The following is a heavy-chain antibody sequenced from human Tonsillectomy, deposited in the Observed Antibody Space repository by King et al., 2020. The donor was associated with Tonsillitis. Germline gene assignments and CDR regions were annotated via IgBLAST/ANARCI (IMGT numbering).Heavy chain of an antibody. J-gene: IGHJ4*02. Sequence: QLVQSGGEVKKPGESLRISCKGSGYSFTSYWISWVRQMPGKGLEWMGRIDPSDSYTNYSPSFQGHVTISADKSISTAYLRWSSLKASDTAMYYCARPTKSRSYSSGWYDEAFEYWGQGTLVIVSS. CDR1: GYSFTSYW. V-gene: IGHV5-10-1*03. D-gene: IGHD6-19*01. CDR2: IDPSDSYT. CDR3: ARPTKSRSYSSGWYDEAFEY.